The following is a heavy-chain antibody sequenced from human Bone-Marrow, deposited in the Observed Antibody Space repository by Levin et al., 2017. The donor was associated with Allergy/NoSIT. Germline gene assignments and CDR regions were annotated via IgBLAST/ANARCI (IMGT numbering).Heavy chain of an antibody. V-gene: IGHV3-7*01. CDR1: GFTFNSYW. CDR2: INQDGSEK. CDR3: ARNSSSRKASFDY. Sequence: SCAASGFTFNSYWMSWVRQAPGKGLEWVANINQDGSEKYYVDSVKGRFTISRDNAKNSLYLQMNSLRAEDTAVYYCARNSSSRKASFDYWGQGTLVTVSS. J-gene: IGHJ4*02. D-gene: IGHD6-6*01.